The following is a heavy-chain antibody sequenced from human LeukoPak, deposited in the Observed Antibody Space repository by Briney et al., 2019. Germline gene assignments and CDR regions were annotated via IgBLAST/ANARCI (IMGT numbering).Heavy chain of an antibody. CDR1: GFNLSSYA. V-gene: IGHV3-30*04. CDR3: ARRESGYLYYYYYGMEV. D-gene: IGHD5-12*01. J-gene: IGHJ6*02. Sequence: GRSLRLPCAASGFNLSSYAMHGARQAPGKGVEWVAVISYDGSNKYYADSVKGRFTISRDNSKNTLYLQMNSLRAEDTAVYYCARRESGYLYYYYYGMEVWGQGTTVTVSS. CDR2: ISYDGSNK.